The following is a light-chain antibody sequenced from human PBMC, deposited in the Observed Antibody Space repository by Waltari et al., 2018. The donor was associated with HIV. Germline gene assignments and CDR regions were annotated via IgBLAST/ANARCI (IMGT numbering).Light chain of an antibody. V-gene: IGLV2-8*01. CDR1: SSDVGDYNY. CDR2: EVS. Sequence: QSALTQPPPASGSPGQSLPISCPGTSSDVGDYNYLSCYQQHPGKAPKLMRYEVSKRPPGAPECCSGSKSGNTSSPTVSGLPAGDEAYYYCSSYARSYLVFGGGTKRTVL. J-gene: IGLJ2*01. CDR3: SSYARSYLV.